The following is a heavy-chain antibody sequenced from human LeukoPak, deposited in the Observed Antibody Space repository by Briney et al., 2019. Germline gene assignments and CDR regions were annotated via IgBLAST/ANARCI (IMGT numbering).Heavy chain of an antibody. CDR1: GFVFSNNW. J-gene: IGHJ4*02. CDR2: INSDGSSI. D-gene: IGHD6-13*01. CDR3: GKDLSWGSTDY. V-gene: IGHV3-74*01. Sequence: PGGSLRLSCAASGFVFSNNWMYWVRQAPGRGLVGVSRINSDGSSIAYADFVRGRFTISRDNAKNTLFLQMNSLTVEDTAMYYCGKDLSWGSTDYWGQGTLVTVSS.